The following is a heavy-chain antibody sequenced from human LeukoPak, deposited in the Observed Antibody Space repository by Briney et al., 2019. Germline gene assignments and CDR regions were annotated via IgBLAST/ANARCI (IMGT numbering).Heavy chain of an antibody. D-gene: IGHD5-24*01. CDR1: GVSISSSSYY. CDR3: ARVHPDGRWLRIGWDAFDI. J-gene: IGHJ3*02. CDR2: IYYSGST. Sequence: PSETLSLTCTVSGVSISSSSYYWGWIRQPPGKGLEWIGYIYYSGSTNYNPSLKSRVTISVDTSKNQFSLKLSSVTAADTAVYYCARVHPDGRWLRIGWDAFDIWGQGTMVTVSS. V-gene: IGHV4-61*05.